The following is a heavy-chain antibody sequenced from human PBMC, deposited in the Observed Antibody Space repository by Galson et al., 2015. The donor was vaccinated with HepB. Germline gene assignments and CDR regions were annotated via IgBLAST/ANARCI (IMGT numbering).Heavy chain of an antibody. V-gene: IGHV1-69*10. D-gene: IGHD6-19*01. CDR1: GGPLSSYA. CDR3: AREHSSGWYGGAEYFQH. CDR2: IIPILGIA. Sequence: SVKVSCKASGGPLSSYAISWVRQAPGQGLEWMGGIIPILGIANYAQKFQGRVTITADKSTSTAYMELSSLRSEDTAVYYCAREHSSGWYGGAEYFQHWGQGTLVTVSS. J-gene: IGHJ1*01.